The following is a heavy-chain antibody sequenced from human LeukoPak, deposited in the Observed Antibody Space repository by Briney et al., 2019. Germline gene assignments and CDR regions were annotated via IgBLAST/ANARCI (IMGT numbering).Heavy chain of an antibody. V-gene: IGHV3-23*01. J-gene: IGHJ4*02. CDR3: AKVGNRDYSCYFDY. Sequence: GGPLRLPLAPPGFTFTSMAMAWAARAQGRGWEGASAISGSGGSTYYADSVKGRFTISRDNSKNTLYLQMNSLRAEDTAVYYCAKVGNRDYSCYFDYWGQGTLVTVSS. CDR1: GFTFTSMA. CDR2: ISGSGGST. D-gene: IGHD3-10*01.